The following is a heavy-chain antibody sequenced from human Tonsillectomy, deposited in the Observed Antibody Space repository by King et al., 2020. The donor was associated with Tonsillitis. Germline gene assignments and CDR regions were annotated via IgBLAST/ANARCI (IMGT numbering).Heavy chain of an antibody. J-gene: IGHJ4*02. Sequence: VQLVESGGGLIQPGGSLKLSCAASGFTFSHSAMHWVRQASGKGLEYIGRIRTKLNNYATSYTASVKGSFTISRDDSKNTTYLQMTNLKTEDTAVYYCTSLRYCDGNGCYDYWGQGTLVTVSS. CDR2: IRTKLNNYAT. CDR3: TSLRYCDGNGCYDY. D-gene: IGHD2-21*02. V-gene: IGHV3-73*02. CDR1: GFTFSHSA.